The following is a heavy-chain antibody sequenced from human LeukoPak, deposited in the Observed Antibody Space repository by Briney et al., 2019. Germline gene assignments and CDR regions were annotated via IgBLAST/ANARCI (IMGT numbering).Heavy chain of an antibody. D-gene: IGHD3-16*01. V-gene: IGHV4-30-2*01. Sequence: SETLSLTCAVSGGSISSGGYSWSWIRQPPGKGLEWIGYIYHSGSTYYNPSLKSRVTISVDTSKNQFSLKLSSVTAADTAVYFCARALLGDFDYWGQGTLVTVSS. CDR1: GGSISSGGYS. CDR3: ARALLGDFDY. J-gene: IGHJ4*02. CDR2: IYHSGST.